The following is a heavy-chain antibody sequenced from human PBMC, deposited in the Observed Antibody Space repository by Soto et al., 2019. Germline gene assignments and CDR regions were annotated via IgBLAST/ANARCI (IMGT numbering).Heavy chain of an antibody. J-gene: IGHJ4*02. CDR3: AKRRGAGGHFDY. Sequence: LRLSCAASGFTFSSYAMGWVRQGPGKGLEWVAVVSIGGSTHYADSVRGRFTISRDNSKNTLSLQMNSLTAEDTAVYFCAKRRGAGGHFDYWGQGTLVTVSS. V-gene: IGHV3-23*01. CDR1: GFTFSSYA. CDR2: VSIGGST. D-gene: IGHD2-15*01.